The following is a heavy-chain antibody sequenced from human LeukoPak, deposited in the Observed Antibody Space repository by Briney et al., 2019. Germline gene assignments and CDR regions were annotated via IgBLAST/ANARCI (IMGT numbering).Heavy chain of an antibody. D-gene: IGHD5-18*01. Sequence: SETLSLTCTVSGGAVSSGSYYWSWIRQPPGKGLEWIGYIYYSGSTNYNPSLKSRVTISVDTSKNQFSLKLSSVTAADTAVYYCARGSGYSLVGGLVDCWGQGTLVTVSS. V-gene: IGHV4-61*01. CDR3: ARGSGYSLVGGLVDC. CDR2: IYYSGST. J-gene: IGHJ4*02. CDR1: GGAVSSGSYY.